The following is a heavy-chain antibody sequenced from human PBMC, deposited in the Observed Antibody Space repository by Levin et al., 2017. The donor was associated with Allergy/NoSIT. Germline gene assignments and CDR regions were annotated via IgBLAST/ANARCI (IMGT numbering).Heavy chain of an antibody. V-gene: IGHV3-48*01. J-gene: IGHJ4*02. D-gene: IGHD6-13*01. Sequence: PGGSLRLSCAASGFKFSGHSMTWVRQAPGKGLEWLSYISGSGSTIYYADSVQGRFSISRDNAENSLFLQMNSLRAEDTGVYYCARGVAAEGWRAVFDRWGQGTQVAVSS. CDR1: GFKFSGHS. CDR2: ISGSGSTI. CDR3: ARGVAAEGWRAVFDR.